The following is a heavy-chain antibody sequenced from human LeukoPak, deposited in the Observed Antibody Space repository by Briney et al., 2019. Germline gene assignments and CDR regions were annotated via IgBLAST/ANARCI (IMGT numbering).Heavy chain of an antibody. CDR3: ARDGRYSDYDLDS. CDR2: ISSIRNYI. D-gene: IGHD6-25*01. J-gene: IGHJ4*02. V-gene: IGHV3-21*01. Sequence: GGSLRLSCAASKFTFSDYSMSWVRQAPGKGLEWVSSISSIRNYIYYADSVKGRFTVSRDNAKNSLYLQMDSLTAEDTAVYYCARDGRYSDYDLDSWGQGTLVTVSS. CDR1: KFTFSDYS.